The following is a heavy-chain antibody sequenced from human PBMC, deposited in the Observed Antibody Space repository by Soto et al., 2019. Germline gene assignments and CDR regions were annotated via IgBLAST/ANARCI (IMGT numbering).Heavy chain of an antibody. V-gene: IGHV3-7*01. Sequence: SFAASGFTFSSYWMTWFRQAPGKGLEWVANIKQDGSEKYYVDSVRGRFTMSRDNAKNSLYLQMNSLRAEDTAVYYCARVVGATQMDFDYWGQGTLVTVSS. J-gene: IGHJ4*02. CDR1: GFTFSSYW. D-gene: IGHD1-26*01. CDR3: ARVVGATQMDFDY. CDR2: IKQDGSEK.